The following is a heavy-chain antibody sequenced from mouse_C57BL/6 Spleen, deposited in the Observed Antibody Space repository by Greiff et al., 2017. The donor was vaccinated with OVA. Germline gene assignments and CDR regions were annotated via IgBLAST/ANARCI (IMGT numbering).Heavy chain of an antibody. CDR2: ISSGGSYT. V-gene: IGHV5-6*01. J-gene: IGHJ3*01. Sequence: EVQGVESGGDLVKPGGSLKLSCAASGFTFSSYGMSWVRQTPDKRLEWVATISSGGSYTYYPDSVKGRFTISRDNAKNTLYLQMSSLKSEDTAMYYCARHGDSSGYVWLAYWGQGTLVTVSA. D-gene: IGHD3-2*02. CDR1: GFTFSSYG. CDR3: ARHGDSSGYVWLAY.